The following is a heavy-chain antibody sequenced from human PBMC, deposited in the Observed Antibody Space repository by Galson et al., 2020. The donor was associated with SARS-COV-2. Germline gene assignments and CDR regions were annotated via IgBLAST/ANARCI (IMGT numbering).Heavy chain of an antibody. J-gene: IGHJ1*01. CDR1: GGSFSSFY. Sequence: SETLSLTYTVSGGSFSSFYWSWIRQSPGKGLEWVGYIYYSGSTNYNPSLKGRVTISLDTSKNQFSLRLSSVIAADTAVYYCARGGTFFQYWGQGTLVSVSS. CDR2: IYYSGST. CDR3: ARGGTFFQY. V-gene: IGHV4-59*01.